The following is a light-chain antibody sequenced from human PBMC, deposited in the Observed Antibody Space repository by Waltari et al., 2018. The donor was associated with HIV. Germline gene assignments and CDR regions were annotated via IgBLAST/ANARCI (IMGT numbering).Light chain of an antibody. V-gene: IGKV4-1*01. J-gene: IGKJ1*01. CDR1: KSVLFTSNKKNH. Sequence: DVVMTQSPDALVGSLGARVTTNCNSSKSVLFTSNKKNHLAWYQQKTGQPPRLLVYWASTRESGVPARFSVSGSGTNFTLIIISLRAGYAAIYSCKQYFITPPTFCQGTKVEI. CDR2: WAS. CDR3: KQYFITPPT.